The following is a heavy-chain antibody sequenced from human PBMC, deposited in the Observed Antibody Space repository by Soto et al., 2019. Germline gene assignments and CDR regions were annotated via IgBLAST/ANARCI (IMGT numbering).Heavy chain of an antibody. Sequence: QVQLQESGPGLVKPSQTLSLTCTVSGGSMGSGDSFWTWIRQTPGKGLEWIGDIYYSGSTYYNPSLKSRVTLSVDTSKNQFSLKLSSVTAADTAVYYCGRSYGGCVDVWGQGTTVTVSS. CDR3: GRSYGGCVDV. J-gene: IGHJ6*02. CDR2: IYYSGST. CDR1: GGSMGSGDSF. D-gene: IGHD5-18*01. V-gene: IGHV4-30-4*01.